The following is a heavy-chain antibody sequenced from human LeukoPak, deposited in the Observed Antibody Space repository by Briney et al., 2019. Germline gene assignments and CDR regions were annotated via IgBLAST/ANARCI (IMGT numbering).Heavy chain of an antibody. CDR1: GFTFSSYE. J-gene: IGHJ6*02. CDR2: ISSSGSTI. V-gene: IGHV3-48*03. Sequence: GGSLRLSCAASGFTFSSYEMNWVPQAPGKGLEWVSYISSSGSTIYYADSVKGRFTIFRDNAKNSLYLQMNSLRAEDTAVYYCVRDFYLYYGMDVWGQGTTVTVSS. D-gene: IGHD3-16*02. CDR3: VRDFYLYYGMDV.